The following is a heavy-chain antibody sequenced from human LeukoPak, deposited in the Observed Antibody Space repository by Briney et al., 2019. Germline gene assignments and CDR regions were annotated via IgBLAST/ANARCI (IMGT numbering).Heavy chain of an antibody. Sequence: GGSLRLSCAASGFTFSSYGMHWVRQAPGKGLEWVSVIYSGGSTYYADSVKGRFTISRDNSKNTLYLQMNSLRAEDTAVYYCARLVGATWFDPWGQGTLVTVSS. D-gene: IGHD1-26*01. CDR1: GFTFSSYG. V-gene: IGHV3-NL1*01. CDR3: ARLVGATWFDP. J-gene: IGHJ5*02. CDR2: IYSGGST.